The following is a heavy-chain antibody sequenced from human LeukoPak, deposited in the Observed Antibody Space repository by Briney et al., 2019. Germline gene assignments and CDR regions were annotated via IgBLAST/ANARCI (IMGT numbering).Heavy chain of an antibody. V-gene: IGHV3-21*04. D-gene: IGHD3-22*01. CDR2: ISSSSSSHI. CDR3: ARVTGYMIEDQFDY. J-gene: IGHJ4*02. CDR1: GFTFSNYG. Sequence: GGSLRLSCAASGFTFSNYGMSWVRQAPGKGLEWVSSISSSSSSHIYYADSVKGRFTISRDNAKNSLYLQMNSLRAEDTAVYYCARVTGYMIEDQFDYWGQGTLVTVSS.